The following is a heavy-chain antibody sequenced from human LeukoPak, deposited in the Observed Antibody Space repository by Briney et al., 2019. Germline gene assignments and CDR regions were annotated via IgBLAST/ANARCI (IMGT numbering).Heavy chain of an antibody. J-gene: IGHJ4*02. CDR3: AKGVAVAGTIDY. D-gene: IGHD6-19*01. V-gene: IGHV3-66*01. CDR1: GFTFSSYW. Sequence: GGSLRLSCAASGFTFSSYWMSWVRQAPGKGLEFVSIVYGGDTTVYADSVKGRFTISRDTSKNTLYLQMNSLRAEDTAVYYCAKGVAVAGTIDYWGQGTLVTVSS. CDR2: VYGGDTT.